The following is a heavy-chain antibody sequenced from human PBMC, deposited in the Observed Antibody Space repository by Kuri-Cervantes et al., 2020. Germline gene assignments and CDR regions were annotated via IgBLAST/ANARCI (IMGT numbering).Heavy chain of an antibody. CDR1: GFTVSSNY. D-gene: IGHD4/OR15-4a*01. V-gene: IGHV3-53*05. Sequence: GGSLRLSCAASGFTVSSNYMSWVRQAPGKGLEWVSVIYSGGSTYYADSVKGRFTISRDNAKNSLYLQMNSLRAEDTALYYCAKVGADHDAFDIWGQGTMVTVSS. CDR3: AKVGADHDAFDI. J-gene: IGHJ3*02. CDR2: IYSGGST.